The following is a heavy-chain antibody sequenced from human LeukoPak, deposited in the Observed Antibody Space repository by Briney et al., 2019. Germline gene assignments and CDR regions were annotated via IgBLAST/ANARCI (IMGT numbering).Heavy chain of an antibody. V-gene: IGHV1-2*04. D-gene: IGHD2-2*02. J-gene: IGHJ1*01. CDR1: GYTFTGYY. CDR3: ARGYCSSTSCYRFFAEYFQH. CDR2: INPNSGGT. Sequence: ASAKVSCKASGYTFTGYYMHWVRQAPGQGLEWMGWINPNSGGTNYAQKFQGWVTMTRDTSISTAYMELSGLRSDDTAVYYCARGYCSSTSCYRFFAEYFQHWGQGTLVTVSS.